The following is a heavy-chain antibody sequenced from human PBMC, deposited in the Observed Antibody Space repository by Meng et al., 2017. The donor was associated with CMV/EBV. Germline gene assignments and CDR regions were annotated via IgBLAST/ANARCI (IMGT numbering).Heavy chain of an antibody. CDR2: IISSGSNI. J-gene: IGHJ4*02. D-gene: IGHD6-19*01. CDR1: GFTFSDYY. V-gene: IGHV3-11*01. CDR3: ARQGIAVSQDGPFDY. Sequence: GESLKISCAASGFTFSDYYMSWIRQAPGKGLEWVSYIISSGSNIYYADSVKGRFTISRDNAKNSLYLQMNSLRAEDTAVYYCARQGIAVSQDGPFDYWGQGTLVTVSS.